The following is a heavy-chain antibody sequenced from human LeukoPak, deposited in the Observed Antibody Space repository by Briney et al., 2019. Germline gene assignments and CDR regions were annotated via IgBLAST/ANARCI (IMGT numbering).Heavy chain of an antibody. CDR3: AKVSRRRHVDY. D-gene: IGHD5-24*01. J-gene: IGHJ4*02. Sequence: GGSLRLSCAASGFTFNKFAMSWVRQAPGKGLEWVSAISGSGGSTYYADSVKGRFTISRDNSKNTLYLQMNSLRAEDTAVYYCAKVSRRRHVDYWGQGTLVTVSS. CDR2: ISGSGGST. V-gene: IGHV3-23*01. CDR1: GFTFNKFA.